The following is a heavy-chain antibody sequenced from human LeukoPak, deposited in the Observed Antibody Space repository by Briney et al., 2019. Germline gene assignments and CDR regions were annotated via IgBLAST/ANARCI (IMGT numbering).Heavy chain of an antibody. Sequence: GGSLRLSCAASEFIFRDFWIHWVRQAPGKGLEWVANINQDRSQKFYADSVAGRFTISRDTAQSSVHLQMNNLRVEDTAVYFCARDRAYTSYDYWGQGILVTVSS. CDR2: INQDRSQK. CDR1: EFIFRDFW. CDR3: ARDRAYTSYDY. J-gene: IGHJ4*02. V-gene: IGHV3-7*01. D-gene: IGHD3-16*01.